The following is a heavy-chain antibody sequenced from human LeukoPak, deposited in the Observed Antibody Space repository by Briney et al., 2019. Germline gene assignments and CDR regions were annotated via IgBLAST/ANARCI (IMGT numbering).Heavy chain of an antibody. Sequence: PGGSLRLSCAASGFTVSNKYMTWFRQAPGKGLECIGFIRTRPYGGATEYAASVKGRFTISRDDSKSIAYLQMNSLKTEDTAVYYCARDPYGDYARYFDYWGQGTLVTVSS. CDR3: ARDPYGDYARYFDY. V-gene: IGHV3-49*03. CDR1: GFTVSNKY. J-gene: IGHJ4*02. D-gene: IGHD4-17*01. CDR2: IRTRPYGGAT.